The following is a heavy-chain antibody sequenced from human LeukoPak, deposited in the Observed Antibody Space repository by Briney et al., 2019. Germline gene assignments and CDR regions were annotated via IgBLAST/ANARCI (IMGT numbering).Heavy chain of an antibody. CDR1: GGTFSSYA. CDR3: ASRDLEGYYDSSGYYWYMDV. Sequence: GASVKVSCKASGGTFSSYAISWVRQAPGQGLEWMGGIIPIFGTANYAQKFQGRVTITADESTSTAYMELSSLRSEDTAVYYCASRDLEGYYDSSGYYWYMDVWGKGTTVTISS. CDR2: IIPIFGTA. V-gene: IGHV1-69*13. J-gene: IGHJ6*03. D-gene: IGHD3-22*01.